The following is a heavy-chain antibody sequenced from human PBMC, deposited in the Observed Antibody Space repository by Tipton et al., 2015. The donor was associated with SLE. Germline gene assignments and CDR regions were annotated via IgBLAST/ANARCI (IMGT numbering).Heavy chain of an antibody. CDR1: GSAFSTHW. V-gene: IGHV3-74*01. Sequence: SLRLSCVASGSAFSTHWIRWVRQAPGKGLVWVSSVSSDATTTTYADSVKGRFTTSRDNAKNTVYLQMSSLRAEDTAVYFCARGRGGEFLDYWGQGTLVTVSP. CDR2: VSSDATTT. J-gene: IGHJ4*02. CDR3: ARGRGGEFLDY. D-gene: IGHD3-16*01.